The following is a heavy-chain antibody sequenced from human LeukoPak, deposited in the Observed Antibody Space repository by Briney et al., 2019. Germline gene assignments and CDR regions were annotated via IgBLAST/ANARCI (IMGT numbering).Heavy chain of an antibody. V-gene: IGHV4-39*07. CDR2: IYYSGGT. CDR1: GGSISSGTYY. Sequence: PSETLSLTCIVSGGSISSGTYYWGWIRQPPGKGLEWIGSIYYSGGTNYNPSLESRVTISVHTSKIQFSLKLSSVTAADTAVYYCARWQYTISSGWFDPWGQGTLVTVSS. J-gene: IGHJ5*02. D-gene: IGHD6-6*01. CDR3: ARWQYTISSGWFDP.